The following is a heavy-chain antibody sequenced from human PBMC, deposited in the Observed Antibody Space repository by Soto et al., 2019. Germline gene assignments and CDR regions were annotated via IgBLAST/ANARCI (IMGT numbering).Heavy chain of an antibody. D-gene: IGHD1-26*01. CDR2: ISAYNGNT. J-gene: IGHJ4*02. CDR3: ARDGRYSGSYGGYYFDY. Sequence: GAPVKVSCKASGYSFTSYGISWARQATGQGLEWMGWISAYNGNTNYAQKIQGRVTMTTDTSTSTAYMELRSLRSDDTAVYYCARDGRYSGSYGGYYFDYWGQGTLVTVS. V-gene: IGHV1-18*01. CDR1: GYSFTSYG.